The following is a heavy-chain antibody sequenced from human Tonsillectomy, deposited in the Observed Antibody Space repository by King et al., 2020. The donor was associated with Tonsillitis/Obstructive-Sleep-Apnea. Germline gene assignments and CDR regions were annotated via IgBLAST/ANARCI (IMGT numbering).Heavy chain of an antibody. CDR1: AGSISSSSYY. D-gene: IGHD3-3*01. Sequence: QLQESGPGLVKPSETLSLTCTVSAGSISSSSYYWGWIRQPPGKGLEWIGSIYYSGSTYYNPSLKSRVTISVDTSKNQFSLKLSSVTAAETAVYYCARSITIXGVVLEFDXWGPXXXVTVSS. CDR2: IYYSGST. J-gene: IGHJ4*02. V-gene: IGHV4-39*01. CDR3: ARSITIXGVVLEFDX.